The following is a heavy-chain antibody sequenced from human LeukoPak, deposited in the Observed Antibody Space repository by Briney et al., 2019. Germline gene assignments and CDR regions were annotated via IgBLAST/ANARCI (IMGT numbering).Heavy chain of an antibody. J-gene: IGHJ4*02. CDR1: GDTFNNYA. V-gene: IGHV1-69*04. CDR3: ARAAPGRSGSSTLDH. D-gene: IGHD1-26*01. CDR2: IIPILDIT. Sequence: SVKVSCKASGDTFNNYATSWVRQAPRQGLEWMGRIIPILDITKYAQKFQGRVTITVDKSTSTAYMELNSLTYADTALYYCARAAPGRSGSSTLDHWGQGTLVTVSS.